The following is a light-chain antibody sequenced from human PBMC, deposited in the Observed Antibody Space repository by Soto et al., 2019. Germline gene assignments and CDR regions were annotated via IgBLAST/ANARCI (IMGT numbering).Light chain of an antibody. V-gene: IGKV3-20*01. CDR3: QQYGSSPGT. J-gene: IGKJ1*01. CDR1: QSVSSSY. CDR2: GAS. Sequence: EIALTQSPGTLSLSPGERATLSCRASQSVSSSYLAWYQQKPGQAPRLLIYGASSRATGIPDRFSGSASGTDFTLTISRLEPEDFAVYYCQQYGSSPGTFGQGTKVDIK.